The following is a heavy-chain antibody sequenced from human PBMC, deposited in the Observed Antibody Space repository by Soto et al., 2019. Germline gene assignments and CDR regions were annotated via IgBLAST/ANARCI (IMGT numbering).Heavy chain of an antibody. V-gene: IGHV3-9*01. CDR1: VFLFDNYA. D-gene: IGHD1-1*01. CDR3: AKEIQLERRSSFGY. Sequence: GGSLRLSCSASVFLFDNYAMHWVRQAPGKGLEWVSGIRWNSGTKGYADSVKGRFTISRDNSKNSLYLRMNSLRAEHTPFYYWAKEIQLERRSSFGYWGLGTLVT. J-gene: IGHJ4*02. CDR2: IRWNSGTK.